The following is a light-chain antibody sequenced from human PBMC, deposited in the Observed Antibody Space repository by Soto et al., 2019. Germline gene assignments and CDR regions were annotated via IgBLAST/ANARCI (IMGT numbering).Light chain of an antibody. CDR2: DVR. J-gene: IGLJ1*01. CDR3: SSYTSISTYV. V-gene: IGLV2-14*01. CDR1: SSDVGGYNY. Sequence: QSVLTQPASVSGSPGQSITISCTGTSSDVGGYNYVSWYQQHPGKAPKLMIYDVRNRPSGVSNRFSGSKSVNTASLTISGLQAEDEADYYCSSYTSISTYVSGSGTKVTVL.